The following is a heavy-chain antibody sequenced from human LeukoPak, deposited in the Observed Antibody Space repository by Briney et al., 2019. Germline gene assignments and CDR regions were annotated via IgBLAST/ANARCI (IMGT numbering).Heavy chain of an antibody. CDR3: ARAQTTGFGESIDY. V-gene: IGHV1-18*01. D-gene: IGHD3-10*01. CDR2: ISVYNGNT. CDR1: GYTFTSYG. Sequence: ASVKVSCKTSGYTFTSYGVSWVRQAPGQGLEWMGWISVYNGNTIYAEKLQGRVTVATDTSTTTAYMELRSLRSDDTAVYYCARAQTTGFGESIDYWGQGTLVTVSS. J-gene: IGHJ4*02.